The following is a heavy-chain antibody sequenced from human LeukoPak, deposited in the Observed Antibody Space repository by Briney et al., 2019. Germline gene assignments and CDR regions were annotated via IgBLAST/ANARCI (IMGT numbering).Heavy chain of an antibody. CDR2: ISRNSTYI. CDR3: ASDEGIYFDY. CDR1: GFTFSSYI. V-gene: IGHV3-21*01. Sequence: GGSLRLSCAASGFTFSSYIMNCVRHAPGKGLEWVASISRNSTYIHYADSVKGRFTISRDNARNSLFLQMNSLRAEDTAIYYCASDEGIYFDYWGQGTLVTVSS. J-gene: IGHJ4*02.